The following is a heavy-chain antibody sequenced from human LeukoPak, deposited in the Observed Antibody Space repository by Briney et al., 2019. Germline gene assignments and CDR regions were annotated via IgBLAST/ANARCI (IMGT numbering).Heavy chain of an antibody. V-gene: IGHV3-13*01. J-gene: IGHJ3*01. D-gene: IGHD1-14*01. CDR3: AREGRMGTADAFDV. CDR2: VGIASDT. CDR1: GFTFNNYE. Sequence: GGSLRVSCAASGFTFNNYEMHWVRQTAGKGLEWVSAVGIASDTFYAGSVKGRFSISRDNAESSLFLQMNSLRAGDTAVYYCAREGRMGTADAFDVWGQGTMVTVSS.